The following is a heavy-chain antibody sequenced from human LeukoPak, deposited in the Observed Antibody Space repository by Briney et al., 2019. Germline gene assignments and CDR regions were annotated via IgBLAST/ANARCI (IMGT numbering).Heavy chain of an antibody. D-gene: IGHD3-10*01. V-gene: IGHV1-2*02. CDR2: INPNSGGT. CDR3: ARDWTGLYFDY. J-gene: IGHJ4*02. Sequence: WMGWINPNSGGTNYAQKFQGRVTMTRDTSISTAYMELSRLRSDDTAVYYCARDWTGLYFDYWGQGTLVTVSS.